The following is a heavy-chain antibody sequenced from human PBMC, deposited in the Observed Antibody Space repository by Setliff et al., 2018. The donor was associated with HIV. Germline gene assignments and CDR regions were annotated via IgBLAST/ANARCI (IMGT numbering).Heavy chain of an antibody. V-gene: IGHV4-4*08. J-gene: IGHJ4*02. CDR1: GGSISSYF. CDR3: ASGREAVAGALHFDY. Sequence: SETLSLTCTVSGGSISSYFWSWIRRPPGKGLEWIGYIYTNGSTNYNPSLKSRVTISVDTSKNQFSLKLNSVTAADTAVYYCASGREAVAGALHFDYWGQGPLVTVSS. CDR2: IYTNGST. D-gene: IGHD6-19*01.